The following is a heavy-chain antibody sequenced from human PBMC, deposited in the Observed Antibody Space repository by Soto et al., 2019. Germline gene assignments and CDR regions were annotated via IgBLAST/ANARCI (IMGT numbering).Heavy chain of an antibody. V-gene: IGHV6-1*01. CDR3: ARGSYYSGWV. CDR1: GDSVSSTSAA. J-gene: IGHJ4*02. D-gene: IGHD6-19*01. CDR2: TYYRSKSYS. Sequence: SQTLSLTCAISGDSVSSTSAAWSWIRQSPSRGLEWLGRTYYRSKSYSDYAVSVKSRITINPDTSKNQFSLQLNSVTPEDTAVYYCARGSYYSGWVWGQGTLVTVSS.